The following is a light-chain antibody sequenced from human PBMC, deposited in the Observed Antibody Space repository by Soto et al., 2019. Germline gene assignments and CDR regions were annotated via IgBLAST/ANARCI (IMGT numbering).Light chain of an antibody. CDR1: SSDVGSYDR. CDR2: EVN. CDR3: CSSVGSPNWV. J-gene: IGLJ3*02. V-gene: IGLV2-23*02. Sequence: QSALIQPASVSGSPGQSIAISCTGTSSDVGSYDRVSWYQQHLGKAPTLMIYEVNKRPSGVSNRFSGSKSGNTASLTISGLQAEDEADYYCCSSVGSPNWVFGGGTQLTVL.